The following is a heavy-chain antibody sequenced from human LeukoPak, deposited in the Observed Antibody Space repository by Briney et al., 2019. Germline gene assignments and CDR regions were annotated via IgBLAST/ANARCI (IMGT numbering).Heavy chain of an antibody. Sequence: SETLSLTCTVSGGSISSSSYYWGWIRQPPGKGLEWIGSIYYSGSTYYNPSLKSRVTISVDTSKNQFSLKLSSVTAADTAVYYCARVPYEESDWFDPWGQGTLVTVSS. V-gene: IGHV4-39*07. CDR1: GGSISSSSYY. J-gene: IGHJ5*02. CDR3: ARVPYEESDWFDP. D-gene: IGHD3-3*01. CDR2: IYYSGST.